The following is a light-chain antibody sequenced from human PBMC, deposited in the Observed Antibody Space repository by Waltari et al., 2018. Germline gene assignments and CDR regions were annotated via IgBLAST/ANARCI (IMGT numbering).Light chain of an antibody. V-gene: IGLV2-14*03. CDR2: DVT. CDR1: SSDVGGYNF. J-gene: IGLJ1*01. CDR3: SSYTTSSTYV. Sequence: QSALTQPASVSGSPGQSITISSTGTSSDVGGYNFVSWYQQHPGKVPKLIIYDVTNRPSGVSNRFSGSKSGNTASLTISGLQAEDEADYYCSSYTTSSTYVFGTGTKVTVL.